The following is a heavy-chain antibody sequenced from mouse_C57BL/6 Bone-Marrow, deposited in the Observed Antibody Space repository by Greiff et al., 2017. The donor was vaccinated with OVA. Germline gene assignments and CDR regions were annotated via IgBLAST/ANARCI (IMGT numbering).Heavy chain of an antibody. D-gene: IGHD1-1*01. J-gene: IGHJ1*03. V-gene: IGHV1-15*01. Sequence: QVQLQQSGAELVRPGASVTLSCKASGYTFTDYEMHWVKQTPVHGLEWIGAIDPETGCTAYNQKFKGKDILTADKSSSTAYMELRRLTSEDSAVDYCTSTYGSGPDVWGTGTTVTVSS. CDR1: GYTFTDYE. CDR2: IDPETGCT. CDR3: TSTYGSGPDV.